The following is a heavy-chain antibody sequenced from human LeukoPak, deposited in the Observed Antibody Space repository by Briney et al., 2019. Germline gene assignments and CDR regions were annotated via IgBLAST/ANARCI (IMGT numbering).Heavy chain of an antibody. CDR1: GFSVSTNY. Sequence: GGSLRLSCTASGFSVSTNYISWVRQAPPPGLERVSVIYSGGSTKYAYSVKARFTISRDNSKNTVYLQMNSLRAEYTAVYYCARATLDNWGQGTLVTVSS. CDR3: ARATLDN. V-gene: IGHV3-53*01. CDR2: IYSGGST. J-gene: IGHJ4*02.